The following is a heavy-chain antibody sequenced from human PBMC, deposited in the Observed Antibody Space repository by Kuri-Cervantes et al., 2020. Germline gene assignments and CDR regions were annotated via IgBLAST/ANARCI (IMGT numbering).Heavy chain of an antibody. CDR1: GYTFTSYG. J-gene: IGHJ4*02. CDR2: ISAYNGNT. CDR3: ARDFSVTNPFSFDY. V-gene: IGHV1-18*01. Sequence: ASVKVSCKASGYTFTSYGISWVRQAPGQGLEWMGWISAYNGNTNYAQKLQGRVTMTTDTSTSTAYMELRSLRSDDTAVYYCARDFSVTNPFSFDYWGQGTLVTVSS. D-gene: IGHD2-21*02.